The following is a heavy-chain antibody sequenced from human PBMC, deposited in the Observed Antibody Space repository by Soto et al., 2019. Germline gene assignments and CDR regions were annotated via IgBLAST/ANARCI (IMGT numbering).Heavy chain of an antibody. CDR2: INDSGST. D-gene: IGHD7-27*01. J-gene: IGHJ4*02. CDR3: ARGWGRIFDY. CDR1: GGSFSGYY. Sequence: QVQLQQWGAGLLKPSETLSLTCAVYGGSFSGYYWNWIRQPPGKGLEWIGEINDSGSTNYNPSLKSRVTLSVDTSKTQSSLKLSSVPAADTAVYYCARGWGRIFDYWGQGTLVTVSS. V-gene: IGHV4-34*01.